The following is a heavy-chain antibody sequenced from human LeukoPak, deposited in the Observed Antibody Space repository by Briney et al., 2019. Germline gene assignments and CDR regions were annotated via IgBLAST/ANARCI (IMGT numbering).Heavy chain of an antibody. Sequence: GGALRLSCAPSGFTFSSYAMHWVRRAPARGLGGVAVISYDGSNKYYAGSLKGRFTISRDNSKNTLYLQMNSLRSEDTAVYYCAKGAYYADWGQGTLVTVSS. CDR2: ISYDGSNK. J-gene: IGHJ4*02. CDR3: AKGAYYAD. D-gene: IGHD3-3*01. CDR1: GFTFSSYA. V-gene: IGHV3-30*04.